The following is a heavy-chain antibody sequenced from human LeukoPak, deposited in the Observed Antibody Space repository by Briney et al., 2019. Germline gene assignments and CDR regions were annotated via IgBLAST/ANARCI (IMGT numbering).Heavy chain of an antibody. V-gene: IGHV1-69*13. Sequence: GASVKVSCKASGGTFSSYAISWVRQAPGQGLEWMGGIIPIFGTANYAQKFQGRVTITADESTSTAYMELSSLRSEDTAVYYCARAYYYDSSGKLDYWGQGTLVTVSS. D-gene: IGHD3-22*01. CDR2: IIPIFGTA. J-gene: IGHJ4*02. CDR1: GGTFSSYA. CDR3: ARAYYYDSSGKLDY.